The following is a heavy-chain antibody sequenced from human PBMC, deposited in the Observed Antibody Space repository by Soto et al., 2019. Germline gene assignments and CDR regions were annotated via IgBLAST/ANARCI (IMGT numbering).Heavy chain of an antibody. CDR2: ISGSGGST. J-gene: IGHJ4*02. V-gene: IGHV3-23*01. D-gene: IGHD6-19*01. Sequence: GGSLRLSCASSGFTFSSYAMSWVRQAPGKGLEWVSAISGSGGSTYYADSVKGRFTISRDNSKNTLYLQMNSLRAEDTAVYYCAKDDSGSFSSDYWGQGTLVTVSS. CDR3: AKDDSGSFSSDY. CDR1: GFTFSSYA.